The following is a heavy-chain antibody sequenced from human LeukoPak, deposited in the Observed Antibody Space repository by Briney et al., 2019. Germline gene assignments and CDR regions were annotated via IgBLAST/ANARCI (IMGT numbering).Heavy chain of an antibody. CDR3: ARESTLYDSSGYYYAGRAFDI. Sequence: GGSLRLSCAASGFTFSSYWMHWVRQAPGKGLVWVSRINSDGSSTSYADSVKGRFTISRDNAKNTLYLQMNSLRAEDTAVYYCARESTLYDSSGYYYAGRAFDIWGHGTMVTVSS. D-gene: IGHD3-22*01. CDR1: GFTFSSYW. V-gene: IGHV3-74*01. CDR2: INSDGSST. J-gene: IGHJ3*02.